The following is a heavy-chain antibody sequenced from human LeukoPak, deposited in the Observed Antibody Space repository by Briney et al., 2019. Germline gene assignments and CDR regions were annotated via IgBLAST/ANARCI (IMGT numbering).Heavy chain of an antibody. Sequence: GGSLRLSCVVSGFTVSSNYMSWVRQAPGKGLEWVSVTYSSGSTHYADSVKGRFTISRDSSKNTLYLQMNSLRAEDTAVYYCATESYGATWGQGTLVTVSS. CDR1: GFTVSSNY. V-gene: IGHV3-53*01. CDR3: ATESYGAT. CDR2: TYSSGST. D-gene: IGHD1-26*01. J-gene: IGHJ4*02.